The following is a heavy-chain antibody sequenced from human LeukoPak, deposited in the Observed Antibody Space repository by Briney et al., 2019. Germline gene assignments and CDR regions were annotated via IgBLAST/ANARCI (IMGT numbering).Heavy chain of an antibody. D-gene: IGHD1-26*01. Sequence: SGTLSLTCAVSGYSINSSNWWSWVRQPPGKGLEWIGEIYHSGTTNYNPSLKSQVSISVDKAKNQFSLKLTSVTAADTAVYYCARHCRSGSYYYLDYWGQGTLVTVSS. CDR1: GYSINSSNW. CDR2: IYHSGTT. J-gene: IGHJ4*02. V-gene: IGHV4-4*02. CDR3: ARHCRSGSYYYLDY.